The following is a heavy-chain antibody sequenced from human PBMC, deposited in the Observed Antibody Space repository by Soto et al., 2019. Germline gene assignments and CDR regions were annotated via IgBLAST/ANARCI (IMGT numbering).Heavy chain of an antibody. CDR2: MNPNSGNT. Sequence: GASVKVSCKASGYTFTSYDINWVRQATGQGLEWMGWMNPNSGNTGYAQKFQGRVTMTRNTSISTAYMELSSLRSEDTAVYYCARAMDSSSSYGEWFDPWGQGTLVTVSS. CDR3: ARAMDSSSSYGEWFDP. CDR1: GYTFTSYD. V-gene: IGHV1-8*01. D-gene: IGHD6-6*01. J-gene: IGHJ5*02.